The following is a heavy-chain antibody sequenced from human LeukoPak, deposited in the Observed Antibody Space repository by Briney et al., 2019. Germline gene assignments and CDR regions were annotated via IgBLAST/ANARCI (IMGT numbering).Heavy chain of an antibody. CDR3: ARGGGDYGGNPYYFDY. J-gene: IGHJ4*02. D-gene: IGHD4-23*01. CDR1: GYTFTSYD. CDR2: MNPNSGNT. V-gene: IGHV1-8*01. Sequence: ASVKVSCKASGYTFTSYDINWVRQATGQGLEWMGWMNPNSGNTGYAQKFQGRVTMTRNTSISTAYMELSSLRSDDTAVYYCARGGGDYGGNPYYFDYWGQGTLVTVSS.